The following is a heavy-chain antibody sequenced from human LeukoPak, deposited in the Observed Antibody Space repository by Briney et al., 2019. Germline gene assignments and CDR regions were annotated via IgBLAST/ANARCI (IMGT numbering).Heavy chain of an antibody. Sequence: PSETLSLTCAVYGGSFSGYYWSWIRQPPGKGREWIGETNHSGSTNYNPSLKSRVTISVDPSKNQFSLKLSSVTAADTAVYYCARRKRITMVRGPFWFDPWGQGTLVTVSS. CDR1: GGSFSGYY. J-gene: IGHJ5*02. CDR3: ARRKRITMVRGPFWFDP. CDR2: TNHSGST. D-gene: IGHD3-10*01. V-gene: IGHV4-34*01.